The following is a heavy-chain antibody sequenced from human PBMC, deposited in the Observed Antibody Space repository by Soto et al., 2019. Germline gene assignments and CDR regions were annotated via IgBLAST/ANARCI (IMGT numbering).Heavy chain of an antibody. CDR2: ISGGGGST. V-gene: IGHV3-23*01. J-gene: IGHJ6*03. CDR3: AKNHEAGLWFGADYYMDV. D-gene: IGHD3-10*01. Sequence: GGSLRLSCAASGLTFSTYAMSWVRQAPGEGLEWLSAISGGGGSTNYADSVKGRFTISRDSSKNTLYLQMNSLRAEDTAEYYCAKNHEAGLWFGADYYMDVWGKGTTVTVSS. CDR1: GLTFSTYA.